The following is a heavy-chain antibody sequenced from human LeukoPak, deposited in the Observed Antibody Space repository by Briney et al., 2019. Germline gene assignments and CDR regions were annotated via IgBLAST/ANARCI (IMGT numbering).Heavy chain of an antibody. J-gene: IGHJ6*02. V-gene: IGHV1-69*13. Sequence: SVKVSCKASGGTFSSYAISWVRQAPGQGLEWMGGIIPIFGTANYAQKFQGRVTITADESTSTAYMELSSLRSEDTAVYYCATDLAARGFGMDVWGQGTTVTVSS. D-gene: IGHD2-15*01. CDR1: GGTFSSYA. CDR2: IIPIFGTA. CDR3: ATDLAARGFGMDV.